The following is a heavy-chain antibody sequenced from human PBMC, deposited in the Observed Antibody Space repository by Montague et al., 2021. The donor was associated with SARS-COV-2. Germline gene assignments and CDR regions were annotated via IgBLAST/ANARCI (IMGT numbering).Heavy chain of an antibody. CDR3: VHYASGSYYFHY. V-gene: IGHV2-5*02. J-gene: IGHJ4*02. D-gene: IGHD3-10*01. CDR2: IYWGDEK. Sequence: PALVKPTQTLTLTCTFSGFSITTSTMGVGWIRQPPGKALEWPALIYWGDEKRFSPSLKSRLTITKDTFKGQVVLRMTNMDPVDTATYYCVHYASGSYYFHYWGQGTLVTVSS. CDR1: GFSITTSTMG.